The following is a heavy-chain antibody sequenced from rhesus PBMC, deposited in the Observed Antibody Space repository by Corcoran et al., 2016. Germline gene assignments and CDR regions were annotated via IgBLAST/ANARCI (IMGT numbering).Heavy chain of an antibody. J-gene: IGHJ3*01. CDR2: IYGSSGSN. D-gene: IGHD3-34*01. Sequence: QVQLQESGPGLVKPSETLSLTCAGSGGSISGCFDWCRIRQPPGKGLEWIGYIYGSSGSNNYNPSLKNRVTISKDTSKNQFSLKLSSVTAADTAVYYCARLRGFDAFDFWGQGLRVTVSS. V-gene: IGHV4-76*01. CDR3: ARLRGFDAFDF. CDR1: GGSISGCFD.